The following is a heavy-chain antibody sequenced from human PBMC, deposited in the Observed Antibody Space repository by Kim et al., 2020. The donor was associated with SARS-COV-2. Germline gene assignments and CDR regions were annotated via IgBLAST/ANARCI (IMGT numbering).Heavy chain of an antibody. J-gene: IGHJ6*02. CDR1: GFTFGDYA. V-gene: IGHV3-9*01. CDR2: ISWNSGSI. Sequence: GGSLRLSCAASGFTFGDYAMHWVRQAPGKGLEWVSGISWNSGSIGYADSVKGRFTISRDNAKNSLYLQMNSLRAEDTALYYCAKESISPYDFWSGYYPDYYFYGMDVWGQGTTVTVSS. CDR3: AKESISPYDFWSGYYPDYYFYGMDV. D-gene: IGHD3-3*01.